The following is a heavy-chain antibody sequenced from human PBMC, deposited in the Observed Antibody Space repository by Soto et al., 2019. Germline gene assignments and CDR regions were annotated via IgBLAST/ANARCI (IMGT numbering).Heavy chain of an antibody. CDR1: GYDFTTHG. V-gene: IGHV1-18*01. Sequence: GASVKVSCKGSGYDFTTHGITWVRQAPGQGLEWMAWISAHNGNTTYAQHFLGRVTMTRDTSTSTLYMELTSLTSDDTAIYYCARGGHVVVVTAALDYWGQGTLVTVSS. CDR3: ARGGHVVVVTAALDY. D-gene: IGHD2-21*02. CDR2: ISAHNGNT. J-gene: IGHJ4*02.